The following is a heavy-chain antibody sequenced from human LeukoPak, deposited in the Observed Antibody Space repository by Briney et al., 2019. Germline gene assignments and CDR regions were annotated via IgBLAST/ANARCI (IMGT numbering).Heavy chain of an antibody. CDR3: ARDLPPVWFGELFDNGFGP. J-gene: IGHJ5*02. CDR2: INSNSGGT. CDR1: GYTFTDYY. V-gene: IGHV1-2*02. Sequence: ASVKVSCKASGYTFTDYYMHWVRQAAGQGLEWMGWINSNSGGTNYAQKFQGRVTMTRDSSISTAYMELSRLRSGDTAVYYCARDLPPVWFGELFDNGFGPWGQGTLVTVYS. D-gene: IGHD3-10*01.